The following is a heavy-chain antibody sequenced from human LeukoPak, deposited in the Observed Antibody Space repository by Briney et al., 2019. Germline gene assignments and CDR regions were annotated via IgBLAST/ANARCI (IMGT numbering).Heavy chain of an antibody. V-gene: IGHV4-30-2*01. D-gene: IGHD3-16*01. CDR1: GGSISSGGYY. CDR3: AGQGGVYYFDN. Sequence: SETLSLTCTVSGGSISSGGYYWTWIRQPPGKGLEWIGYVYHSWSTYYNPSLKSRVTISVDRSKNQFSLKLTSVTHADTAVYYCAGQGGVYYFDNWGQGTLVTVSS. J-gene: IGHJ4*02. CDR2: VYHSWST.